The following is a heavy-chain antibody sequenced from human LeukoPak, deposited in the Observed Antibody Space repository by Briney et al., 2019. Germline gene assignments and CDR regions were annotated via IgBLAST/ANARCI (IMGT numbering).Heavy chain of an antibody. J-gene: IGHJ6*02. Sequence: GGSLRLSCAASGFTFSSYGMHWVRQAPGKGLEWVAVIWYDGSNKYYADSVKGRFTISRDNSKNTLYLQMNSLRAEDTAVYYCARESSGPTRYYYYGMDVWGQGTTVTVSS. CDR3: ARESSGPTRYYYYGMDV. V-gene: IGHV3-33*01. CDR1: GFTFSSYG. CDR2: IWYDGSNK. D-gene: IGHD6-19*01.